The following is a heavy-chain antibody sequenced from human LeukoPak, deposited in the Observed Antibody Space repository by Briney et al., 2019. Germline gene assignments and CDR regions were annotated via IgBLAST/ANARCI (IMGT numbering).Heavy chain of an antibody. CDR2: IYYTGST. D-gene: IGHD3-9*01. CDR3: ARLLSYDVLTDNYYKYYMDV. V-gene: IGHV4-39*01. Sequence: SETLSLTCTVSGGSIISNNYYWGWIRLPPGKGLEWIGSIYYTGSTYYNPSLNSRVTMSVDTSMNQIALKVTSMTAADTAVYYCARLLSYDVLTDNYYKYYMDVWGEGTTVTVSS. CDR1: GGSIISNNYY. J-gene: IGHJ6*03.